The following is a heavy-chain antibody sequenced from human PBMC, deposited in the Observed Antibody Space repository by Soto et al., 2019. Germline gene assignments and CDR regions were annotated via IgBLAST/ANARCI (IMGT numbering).Heavy chain of an antibody. CDR1: GYTFTNYD. CDR3: TRDATFGVVFVSYHGMDV. CDR2: MNPNSGNT. V-gene: IGHV1-8*01. J-gene: IGHJ6*02. Sequence: ASVKVSCKASGYTFTNYDINWVRQAPGQGLEWMGWMNPNSGNTGYAQRFQGRLSMTSNSAMKTAYMELSRLRSEDTAVYFCTRDATFGVVFVSYHGMDVWGQGTTVTVSS. D-gene: IGHD3-3*01.